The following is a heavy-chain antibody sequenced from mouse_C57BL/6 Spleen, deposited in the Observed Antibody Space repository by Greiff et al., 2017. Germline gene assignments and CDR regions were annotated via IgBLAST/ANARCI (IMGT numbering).Heavy chain of an antibody. V-gene: IGHV1-80*01. CDR3: AREADYYYPMDY. J-gene: IGHJ4*01. CDR1: GYAFSSYW. Sequence: QVQLQQSGAELVKPGASVKISCKASGYAFSSYWMNWVKQRPGKGLEGIGQIYPGDGDTNYNGKFKGKATLTADKSSSTAYMQLSSLTSEDSAVYFCAREADYYYPMDYWGQGTSVTVSS. CDR2: IYPGDGDT.